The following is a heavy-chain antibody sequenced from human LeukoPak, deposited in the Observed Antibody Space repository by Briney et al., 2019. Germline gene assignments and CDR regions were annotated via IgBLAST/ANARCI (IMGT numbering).Heavy chain of an antibody. CDR2: IKSDGST. Sequence: GGSLRLSCAASGFTFSRYWMHWVRQAPGKGLVWVSRIKSDGSTNYADSVKGRFTISRDNAKNTVSLQMNSLRAEDTGVYYCARAPSEIGGYYPEYFRHWGQGTLVTVSS. CDR3: ARAPSEIGGYYPEYFRH. J-gene: IGHJ1*01. D-gene: IGHD3-22*01. V-gene: IGHV3-74*01. CDR1: GFTFSRYW.